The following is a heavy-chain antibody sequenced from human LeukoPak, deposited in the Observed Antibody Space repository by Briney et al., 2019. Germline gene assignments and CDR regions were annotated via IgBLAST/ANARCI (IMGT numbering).Heavy chain of an antibody. D-gene: IGHD3-3*01. J-gene: IGHJ4*02. V-gene: IGHV1-69*05. Sequence: SVKVSCKASGGTFSSYAISWVRQAPGQGLEWMGRIIPIFGTANYAQKFQGRVTITTDESTSTAYMELSSLRSEDTAVCYCARAQNLALWSSYYTDLSFDYWGQGALVTVSS. CDR2: IIPIFGTA. CDR3: ARAQNLALWSSYYTDLSFDY. CDR1: GGTFSSYA.